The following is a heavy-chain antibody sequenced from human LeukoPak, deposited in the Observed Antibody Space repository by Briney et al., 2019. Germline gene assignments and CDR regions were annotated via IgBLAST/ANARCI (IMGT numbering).Heavy chain of an antibody. J-gene: IGHJ4*02. CDR2: IHHSGIT. Sequence: SETLSLTCTVSVYSISSGYYWGWIRQPPGKGLEWIGSIHHSGITYYNPSLKSRVTISVDTSKNQFSLRVDSVTAADTAVYYCARDLYDGNRCFDFWGQGILVTVSS. CDR3: ARDLYDGNRCFDF. V-gene: IGHV4-38-2*02. D-gene: IGHD3-22*01. CDR1: VYSISSGYY.